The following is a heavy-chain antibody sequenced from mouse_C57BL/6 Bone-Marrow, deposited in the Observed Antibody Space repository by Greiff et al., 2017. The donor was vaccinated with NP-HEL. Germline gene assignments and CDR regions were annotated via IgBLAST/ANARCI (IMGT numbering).Heavy chain of an antibody. CDR1: GYTFTGYW. CDR3: AREVLWSDY. V-gene: IGHV1-9*01. Sequence: VQLQESGAELMKPGASVKLSCQATGYTFTGYWIEWVKQRPGHGLEWIGEILPGSGSTNYTEKFKGKATFTADTSSNTAYMQLSSLTTEDSAIYYCAREVLWSDYWGQGTTLTVSS. D-gene: IGHD1-1*02. CDR2: ILPGSGST. J-gene: IGHJ2*01.